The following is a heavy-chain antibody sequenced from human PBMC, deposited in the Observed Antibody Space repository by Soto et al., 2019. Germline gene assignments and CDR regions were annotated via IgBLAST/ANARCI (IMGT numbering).Heavy chain of an antibody. CDR1: GYTFTNNV. V-gene: IGHV1-3*04. D-gene: IGHD6-6*01. CDR2: INTGNGNT. J-gene: IGHJ1*01. Sequence: QVHLVQSGAEVKKPGASVKISCKASGYTFTNNVMHWVRQAPGQRPEWMGWINTGNGNTKYSQKFQGRVIITRDTSASIAYMDLSRLTSDDTAVYYCTRDQGGTYDLGRSEYRGQGTLVTVSS. CDR3: TRDQGGTYDLGRSEY.